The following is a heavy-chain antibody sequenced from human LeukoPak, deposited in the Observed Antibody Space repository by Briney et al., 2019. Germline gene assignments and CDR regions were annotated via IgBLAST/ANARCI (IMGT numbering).Heavy chain of an antibody. CDR1: LYTSTVYY. D-gene: IGHD3-3*01. CDR2: INPNSGGT. CDR3: ARGDFCSGYAYYFDY. J-gene: IGHJ4*02. Sequence: AAVKDPRMPSLYTSTVYYMHSVRPAPGQGGERMGRINPNSGGTNYAQKFQGRVTMTRDTSISTAYMELSRLRSDDTAVYYCARGDFCSGYAYYFDYWGQGTLVTVSS. V-gene: IGHV1-2*06.